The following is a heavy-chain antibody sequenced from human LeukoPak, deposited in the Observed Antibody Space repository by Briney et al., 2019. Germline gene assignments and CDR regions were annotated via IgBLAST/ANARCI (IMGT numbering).Heavy chain of an antibody. D-gene: IGHD3-3*02. CDR1: GFTFSGYA. Sequence: GGSLTLSCPASGFTFSGYALSWVRQARGKGLEWVSPIRGSGGTTYYADSGQGRFTISRDNSKCTLYLQMNSLKDDDYAVHDRWKAWQSLGIWDYWGQGTLVTVSS. CDR2: IRGSGGTT. J-gene: IGHJ4*02. V-gene: IGHV3-23*01. CDR3: WKAWQSLGIWDY.